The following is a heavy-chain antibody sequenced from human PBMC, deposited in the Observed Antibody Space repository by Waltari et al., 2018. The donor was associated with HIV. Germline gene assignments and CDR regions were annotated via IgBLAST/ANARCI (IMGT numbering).Heavy chain of an antibody. CDR3: ANLYSSSWYSGDFDY. CDR1: GGSIRSRSYY. CDR2: IYYSGST. Sequence: QLQLQESGPGLVKPSETLSLTCPVSGGSIRSRSYYWGWIRQPPGKGLAWIGSIYYSGSTYYNPSLKSRVTISVDTSKNQFSLKLSSVTAADTAVYYCANLYSSSWYSGDFDYWGQGTLVTVSS. V-gene: IGHV4-39*01. D-gene: IGHD6-13*01. J-gene: IGHJ4*02.